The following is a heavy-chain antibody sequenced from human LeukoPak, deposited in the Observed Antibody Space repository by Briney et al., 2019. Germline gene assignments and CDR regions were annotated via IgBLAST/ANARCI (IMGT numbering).Heavy chain of an antibody. CDR1: GGSISSYY. CDR3: ARERRSGSAFDI. CDR2: IYTSGST. Sequence: SETLSLTCTVSGGSISSYYLSWIRQPAGKGLEWIGRIYTSGSTNYNPSLKSRVTISVDTSKNQFSLKLSSVTAADTAVYYCARERRSGSAFDIWGQGTMVTVSS. D-gene: IGHD1-1*01. J-gene: IGHJ3*02. V-gene: IGHV4-4*07.